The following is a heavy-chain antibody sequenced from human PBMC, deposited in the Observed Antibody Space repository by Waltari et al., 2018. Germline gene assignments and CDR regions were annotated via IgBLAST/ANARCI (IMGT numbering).Heavy chain of an antibody. CDR3: TREIRDIVVVPSPGDY. Sequence: QLQLQESGPGLVKPSETLSLTCTVSGGPIDSSQYYWGWVRQPPGKALQWLATIFHNGATRYNPSLGSRVSISLDTSRNQFSVRLSSVSAADTAMYYCTREIRDIVVVPSPGDYWGQGTLVTVSS. CDR2: IFHNGAT. D-gene: IGHD2-15*01. CDR1: GGPIDSSQYY. J-gene: IGHJ4*01. V-gene: IGHV4-39*07.